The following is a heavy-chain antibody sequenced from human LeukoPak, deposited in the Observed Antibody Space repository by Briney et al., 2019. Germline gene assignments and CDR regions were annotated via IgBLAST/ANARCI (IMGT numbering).Heavy chain of an antibody. D-gene: IGHD3-10*01. J-gene: IGHJ4*02. V-gene: IGHV1-3*01. CDR3: ARGLRSVGFGELLY. CDR2: INAGNGNT. CDR1: GYTFTSYA. Sequence: ASVKVSCKASGYTFTSYAMHWVRQAPGQRLEWMGWINAGNGNTKYSQKFQGRVTITRDTSASTAYMELSSLRSEDTAVYYCARGLRSVGFGELLYWGQGTLVTVSS.